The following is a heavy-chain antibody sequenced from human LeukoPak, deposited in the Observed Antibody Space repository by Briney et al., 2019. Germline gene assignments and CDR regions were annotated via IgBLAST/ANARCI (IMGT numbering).Heavy chain of an antibody. CDR3: ARDYSGSYFYY. CDR1: GYTFTNYF. Sequence: ASVKVSCKASGYTFTNYFIHWVRQAPGQGLEWMGIINSSGGTTNYAQKLQGRVTMTTDTSTSTAYMELRSLRSDDTAVYYCARDYSGSYFYYWGQGTLVTVSS. V-gene: IGHV1-46*01. J-gene: IGHJ4*02. CDR2: INSSGGTT. D-gene: IGHD1-26*01.